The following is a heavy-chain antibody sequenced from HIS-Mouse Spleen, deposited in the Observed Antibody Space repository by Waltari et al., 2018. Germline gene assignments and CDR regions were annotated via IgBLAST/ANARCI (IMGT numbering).Heavy chain of an antibody. CDR1: GGSFSGYY. J-gene: IGHJ3*02. CDR3: ARGAAAAGITSLSGNDAFDI. Sequence: QVQLQQWGAGLLKPSETLSLTCAVYGGSFSGYYWSWIRQPPGKGLEWIGEINHSGSPNSNPSLKSRVTISVDPSKNQFSLKLSSVTAADTAVYYCARGAAAAGITSLSGNDAFDIWGQGTMVTVSS. CDR2: INHSGSP. V-gene: IGHV4-34*01. D-gene: IGHD6-13*01.